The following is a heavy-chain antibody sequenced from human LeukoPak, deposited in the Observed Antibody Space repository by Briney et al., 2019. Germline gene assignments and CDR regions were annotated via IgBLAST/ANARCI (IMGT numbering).Heavy chain of an antibody. V-gene: IGHV4-59*01. D-gene: IGHD3-10*01. CDR1: GGSISTYY. CDR3: ARDLRDGSDRYRQGYFDY. CDR2: VYYSGRT. Sequence: SETLSLTCTVSGGSISTYYWNWIRQPPGKGLEWIGYVYYSGRTNYNPSLKSRVTISIDTSKSQFSLKLSSVTAADTAVYYCARDLRDGSDRYRQGYFDYWGQGTLVTVSS. J-gene: IGHJ4*02.